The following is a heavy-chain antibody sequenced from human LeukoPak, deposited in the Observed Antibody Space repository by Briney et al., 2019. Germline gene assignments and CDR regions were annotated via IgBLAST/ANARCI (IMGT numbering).Heavy chain of an antibody. CDR2: FDPEDGET. Sequence: ASVKVSCKVSGYTLTYLSMHLVRQAPGKGLGWVGGFDPEDGETIYAQKFQGRVTMTEDTSTDTAYMELSSLRSEDTAVYYCATVPLALVYGMDVWGQGTTVTVSS. CDR3: ATVPLALVYGMDV. J-gene: IGHJ6*02. D-gene: IGHD6-6*01. V-gene: IGHV1-24*01. CDR1: GYTLTYLS.